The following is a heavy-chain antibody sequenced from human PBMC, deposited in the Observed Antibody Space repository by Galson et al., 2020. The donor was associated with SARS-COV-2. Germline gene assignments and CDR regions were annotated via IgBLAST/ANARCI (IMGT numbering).Heavy chain of an antibody. CDR2: IYHSGST. D-gene: IGHD2-2*01. CDR3: ARERIVVVPAARWKWFDP. V-gene: IGHV4-30-2*01. CDR1: GGSISSGGYS. J-gene: IGHJ5*02. Sequence: SETMSLTCAVSGGSISSGGYSWSWIRQPPGKGLEWIGYIYHSGSTYYNPSLKSRVTISVDRSKNQFSLKLSSVTAADTAVYYCARERIVVVPAARWKWFDPWGQGTLVTVSS.